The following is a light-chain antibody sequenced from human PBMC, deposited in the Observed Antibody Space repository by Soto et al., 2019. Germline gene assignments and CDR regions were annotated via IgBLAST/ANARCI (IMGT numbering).Light chain of an antibody. CDR3: QQSYNIPFT. Sequence: DIQMTQSPSSLAASVGERVTITCRASQNIHSFLNWYQQKPGKAPQVLIYGGSALQSGVPSRFSGSGSGTDFTLTISSLQPEDFASYFCQQSYNIPFTFGRGTRVEI. V-gene: IGKV1-39*01. CDR1: QNIHSF. CDR2: GGS. J-gene: IGKJ3*01.